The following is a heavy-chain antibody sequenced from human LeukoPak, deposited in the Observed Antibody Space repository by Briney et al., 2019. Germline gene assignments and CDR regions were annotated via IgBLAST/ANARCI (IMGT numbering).Heavy chain of an antibody. CDR3: ARDRKSWYFDY. J-gene: IGHJ4*02. Sequence: APVKVSCKASGGTFSSYAISWVRQAPGQGLEWMGGIIPIFGTANYAQKFQGRVTITADESTSTAYMELSSLRSEDTAVYYCARDRKSWYFDYWGQGTLVTVSS. D-gene: IGHD1-14*01. CDR2: IIPIFGTA. CDR1: GGTFSSYA. V-gene: IGHV1-69*13.